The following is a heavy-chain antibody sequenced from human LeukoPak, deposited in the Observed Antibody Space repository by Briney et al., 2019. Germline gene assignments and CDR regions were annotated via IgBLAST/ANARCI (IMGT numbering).Heavy chain of an antibody. CDR2: IYYSGST. CDR1: GGSISSYY. V-gene: IGHV4-59*12. CDR3: ARDSGSSEGIAY. D-gene: IGHD1-26*01. J-gene: IGHJ4*02. Sequence: SETLSLTCTVSGGSISSYYWSWIWQPPGKGLEWIGSIYYSGSTYYNPSLKSRVTISVDTSKNQFSLKLSSVTAADTAVYYCARDSGSSEGIAYWGQGTLVTVSS.